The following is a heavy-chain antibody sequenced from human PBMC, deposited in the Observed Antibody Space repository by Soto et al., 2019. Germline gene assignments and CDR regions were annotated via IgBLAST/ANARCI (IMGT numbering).Heavy chain of an antibody. V-gene: IGHV4-61*01. CDR1: GGSVSSGSYY. Sequence: PSETLSLTCTVSGGSVSSGSYYWSWIRQPPGKGLEWIGYIYYSGSTNYNPSLKSRVTISVDTSKNQFSLKLSSVTAADTAVYYCARIDYDILTGLSDYFDYWGQGTLLTVSS. CDR3: ARIDYDILTGLSDYFDY. D-gene: IGHD3-9*01. J-gene: IGHJ4*02. CDR2: IYYSGST.